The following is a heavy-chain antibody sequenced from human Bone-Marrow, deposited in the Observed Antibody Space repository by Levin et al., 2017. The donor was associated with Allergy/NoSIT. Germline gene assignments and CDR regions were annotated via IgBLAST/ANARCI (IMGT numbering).Heavy chain of an antibody. CDR2: TSWNSGSI. J-gene: IGHJ2*01. Sequence: GGSLRLSCAASGFTVDDYAMHWVRQAPGKGLEWVSGTSWNSGSIGYADSVKGRFTISRDNAKNSLYLQMNSLRAEDTALYYCAKDMYSATNWYFDLWGRGTLVTVSS. V-gene: IGHV3-9*01. CDR1: GFTVDDYA. D-gene: IGHD4-11*01. CDR3: AKDMYSATNWYFDL.